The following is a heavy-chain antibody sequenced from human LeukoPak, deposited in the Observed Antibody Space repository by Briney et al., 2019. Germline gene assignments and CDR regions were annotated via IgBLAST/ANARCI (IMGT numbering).Heavy chain of an antibody. CDR1: GFTFSTYG. CDR3: AKKSPGTYYAPPNY. Sequence: GGSLRLSCAASGFTFSTYGMHWVRQAPGKGLEWVAVTSSDGSQKNYADSVKGRFTISRDNSKNTLYLQMNSLRAEDTAVYYCAKKSPGTYYAPPNYWGQGTLVTVSS. CDR2: TSSDGSQK. J-gene: IGHJ4*02. V-gene: IGHV3-30*18. D-gene: IGHD3-10*01.